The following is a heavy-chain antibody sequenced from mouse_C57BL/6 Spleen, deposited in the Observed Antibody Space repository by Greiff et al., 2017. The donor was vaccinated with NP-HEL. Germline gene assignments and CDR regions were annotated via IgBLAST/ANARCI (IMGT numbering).Heavy chain of an antibody. Sequence: QVQLQQPGAELVRPGSSVKLSCKASGYTFPSYWLAWVKQRPGRGLDWIGNIYPSDSVTHSIQKFKDKATLTVDRSSSTAYMQLRSLRSEDSAVYYCASGRVNYYYAMDYWGQGTSVTVSS. D-gene: IGHD2-1*01. V-gene: IGHV1-61*01. CDR3: ASGRVNYYYAMDY. J-gene: IGHJ4*01. CDR2: IYPSDSVT. CDR1: GYTFPSYW.